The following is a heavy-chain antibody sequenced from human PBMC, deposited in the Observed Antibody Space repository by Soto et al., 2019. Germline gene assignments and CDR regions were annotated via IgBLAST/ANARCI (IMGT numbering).Heavy chain of an antibody. D-gene: IGHD2-15*01. CDR3: VSVVVAATGDY. J-gene: IGHJ4*02. CDR2: ISSSSSTI. CDR1: GFTFSSYS. Sequence: EVQLVESGGGLVQPGGSLRLSCAASGFTFSSYSMNWVRQAPGKGLEWVSYISSSSSTIYYADSVKGRFTISRDNAKNSLHLQMNSLRAEDTAVYYCVSVVVAATGDYWGQGTLVTVSS. V-gene: IGHV3-48*01.